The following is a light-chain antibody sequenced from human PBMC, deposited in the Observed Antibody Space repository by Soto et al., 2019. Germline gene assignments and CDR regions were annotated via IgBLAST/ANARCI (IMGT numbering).Light chain of an antibody. J-gene: IGLJ1*01. CDR1: SSDVGGYNY. CDR2: DVS. CDR3: CSYAGSSYV. Sequence: QSVLTQPRSVSGSPGQSVTISCTGTSSDVGGYNYVSWYQQHPGKAHKLMIYDVSKRPSGVPDRFSGSKSGNTASLTISGLQAEDEADYYCCSYAGSSYVFGTGTQLTVL. V-gene: IGLV2-11*01.